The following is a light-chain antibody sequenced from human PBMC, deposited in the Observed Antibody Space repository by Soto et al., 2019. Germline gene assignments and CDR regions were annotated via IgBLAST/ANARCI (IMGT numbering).Light chain of an antibody. CDR3: QHYNSYSEA. J-gene: IGKJ1*01. V-gene: IGKV1-5*03. Sequence: QMTQSPSTLSGSVGARVTITCRASQTISSWLAWYQQKQGKAPKLLIYKASTLKSGVPSRFSGSGSGTELTITISSLQPDDVETYYCQHYNSYSEAFGQGTKVDIK. CDR1: QTISSW. CDR2: KAS.